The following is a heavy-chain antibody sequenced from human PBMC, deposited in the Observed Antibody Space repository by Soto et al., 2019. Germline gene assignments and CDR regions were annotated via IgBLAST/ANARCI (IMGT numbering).Heavy chain of an antibody. CDR1: GGSVSSGSYY. J-gene: IGHJ6*02. Sequence: QVQLQESGPGLVKPSETLSLTCTVSGGSVSSGSYYWSWIRQPPGKGLEWIGYIYYSGSTNYNPSLKSRVTISVDTSKNQFSLKLSSVTAADTAVYYCASVTRTCISTSCYRYYYGMDAWGQGTTVTVSS. V-gene: IGHV4-61*01. D-gene: IGHD2-2*02. CDR2: IYYSGST. CDR3: ASVTRTCISTSCYRYYYGMDA.